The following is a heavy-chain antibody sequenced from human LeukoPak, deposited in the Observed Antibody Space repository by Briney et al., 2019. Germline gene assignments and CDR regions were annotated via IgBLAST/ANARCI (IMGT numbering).Heavy chain of an antibody. CDR1: GITFSSYA. J-gene: IGHJ4*02. V-gene: IGHV3-53*01. CDR3: ARDLTAAAGGY. CDR2: IYSDGTT. D-gene: IGHD6-13*01. Sequence: AGGSLRLSCAASGITFSSYAMTWVRQAPGKGLEWVSVIYSDGTTYYADSVEGRFTISRDNSKNTLYLQMNSLRAEDTAVYYCARDLTAAAGGYWGQGTLVTVSS.